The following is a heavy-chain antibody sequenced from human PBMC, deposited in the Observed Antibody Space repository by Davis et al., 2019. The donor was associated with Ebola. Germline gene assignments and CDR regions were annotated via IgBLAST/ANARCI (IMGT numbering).Heavy chain of an antibody. J-gene: IGHJ6*02. CDR3: ARDKIVVVPAAIVADYYYYGMDV. Sequence: AASVKVSCKASGYTFTSYGISWVRQAPGQGLEWMGIINPSGGSTSYAQKFQGRVTMTRDTSTSTVYMELSSLRSEDTAVYYCARDKIVVVPAAIVADYYYYGMDVWGQGTTVTVSS. V-gene: IGHV1-46*01. CDR2: INPSGGST. D-gene: IGHD2-2*02. CDR1: GYTFTSYG.